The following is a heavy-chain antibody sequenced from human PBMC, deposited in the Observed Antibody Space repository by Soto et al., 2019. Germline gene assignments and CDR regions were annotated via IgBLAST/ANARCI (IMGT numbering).Heavy chain of an antibody. CDR3: AKDRRFWSGYYTYYYYYYGMDV. J-gene: IGHJ6*02. CDR2: ISYDGSNK. V-gene: IGHV3-30*18. CDR1: GFTFSSYG. D-gene: IGHD3-3*01. Sequence: QVQLVESGGGVVQPGRSLRLSCAASGFTFSSYGMHWVRQAPGKGLEWVAVISYDGSNKYYADSVKGRFTISRDNSKNTLYLQMNSLRAEDTAVYYCAKDRRFWSGYYTYYYYYYGMDVWGQGTTVTVSS.